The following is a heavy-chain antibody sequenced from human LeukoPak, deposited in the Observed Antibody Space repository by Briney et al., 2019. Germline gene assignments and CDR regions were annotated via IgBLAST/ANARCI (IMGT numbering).Heavy chain of an antibody. CDR1: GFTFSSYA. CDR3: AKDVSGTYSPDY. V-gene: IGHV3-23*01. Sequence: GGSLRLSCAVSGFTFSSYAMSWVRQAPGKGLEWVSAISGSGGSTYYADSVRGRFTISRDNSKNTLYLQMNSLRAEDTAVYYCAKDVSGTYSPDYWGQGTLVTVSS. D-gene: IGHD3-10*01. J-gene: IGHJ4*02. CDR2: ISGSGGST.